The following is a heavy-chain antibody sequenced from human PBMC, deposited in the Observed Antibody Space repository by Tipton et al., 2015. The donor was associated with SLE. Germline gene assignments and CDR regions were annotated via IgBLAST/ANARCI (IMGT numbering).Heavy chain of an antibody. J-gene: IGHJ2*01. CDR1: GFTFSSYG. D-gene: IGHD6-6*01. CDR2: IRCDGSNK. Sequence: SLRLSCAASGFTFSSYGMHWVRQAPGKGLEWVAFIRCDGSNKYYADSVKGRFTISRDNSKNTLYLQMNSLRAEDTAVYYCAKGEYSSSSGWYFDLWGRGTLVTVSS. V-gene: IGHV3-30*02. CDR3: AKGEYSSSSGWYFDL.